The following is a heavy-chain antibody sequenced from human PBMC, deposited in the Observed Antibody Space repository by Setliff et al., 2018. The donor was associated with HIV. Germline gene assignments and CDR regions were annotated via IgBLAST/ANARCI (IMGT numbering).Heavy chain of an antibody. CDR2: IFHRGTMFHSESVYT. V-gene: IGHV4-61*01. J-gene: IGHJ5*01. Sequence: SETLSLTCTVSGSSVSSASYWGWIRQPPGKGLEWIGTIFHRGTMFHSESVYTYHNPSLKSRVTISIDTSKNQFFLNLRSVTAADTAVYFCAGHPVTSGWLSLNWFDPWGQGILVTVSS. D-gene: IGHD6-19*01. CDR1: GSSVSSASY. CDR3: AGHPVTSGWLSLNWFDP.